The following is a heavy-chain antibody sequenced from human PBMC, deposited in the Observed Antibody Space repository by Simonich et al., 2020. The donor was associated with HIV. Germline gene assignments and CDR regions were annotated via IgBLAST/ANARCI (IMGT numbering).Heavy chain of an antibody. CDR2: INPNSGGT. Sequence: QVQLVQSGAEVKKPGASVKVSCKASGYTFTGYYMHWVRQAPGQGLEWMGRINPNSGGTSYAQKLQGRVTMTRDTSISTAYMELSRLRSDDTAVYYCARDFGDSYGPSGGMDVWGQGTTVTVSS. CDR1: GYTFTGYY. CDR3: ARDFGDSYGPSGGMDV. D-gene: IGHD5-18*01. J-gene: IGHJ6*02. V-gene: IGHV1-2*06.